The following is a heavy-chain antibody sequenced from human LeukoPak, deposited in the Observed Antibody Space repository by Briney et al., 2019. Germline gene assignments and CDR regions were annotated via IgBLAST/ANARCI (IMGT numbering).Heavy chain of an antibody. V-gene: IGHV5-51*01. Sequence: GESLKISCKGSGYSFTSYWIGWVRQMPGKGLEWMGIIYPGDSDTRYSPSFQGQVTISADKSISTAYLQWGSLKASDTAMYYCARHVAYCGGDCSNFDYWGQGTLVTVSS. J-gene: IGHJ4*02. CDR3: ARHVAYCGGDCSNFDY. D-gene: IGHD2-21*01. CDR1: GYSFTSYW. CDR2: IYPGDSDT.